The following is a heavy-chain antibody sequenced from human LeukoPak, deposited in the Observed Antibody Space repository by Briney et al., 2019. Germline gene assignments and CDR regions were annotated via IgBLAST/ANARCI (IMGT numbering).Heavy chain of an antibody. CDR3: ARGDDSGYYDYFDY. CDR2: INSPGST. V-gene: IGHV3-53*01. D-gene: IGHD3-22*01. Sequence: GGSLRLSCAASGFTVSGSYMSWVRQAPGKALEWVSLINSPGSTYYADSVKGRFTISRDFSKNTVFLHMNSLRAEDTAMYYCARGDDSGYYDYFDYWGQGALVTVSS. CDR1: GFTVSGSY. J-gene: IGHJ4*02.